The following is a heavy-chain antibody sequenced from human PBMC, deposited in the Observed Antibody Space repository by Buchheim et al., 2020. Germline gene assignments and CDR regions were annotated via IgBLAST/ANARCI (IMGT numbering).Heavy chain of an antibody. CDR3: ARGTRSHNDCTNGVCYSFDY. CDR1: AFTFSSYG. Sequence: QVQLVESGGGVVQPGRSLRLSCAASAFTFSSYGMHWVRQAPGKGLEWVAVIWYDGSNKYYADSVKGRFTISRDNSKNTLYLQMNSLRAEDTAVYYCARGTRSHNDCTNGVCYSFDYWGQGTL. D-gene: IGHD2-8*01. CDR2: IWYDGSNK. V-gene: IGHV3-33*01. J-gene: IGHJ4*02.